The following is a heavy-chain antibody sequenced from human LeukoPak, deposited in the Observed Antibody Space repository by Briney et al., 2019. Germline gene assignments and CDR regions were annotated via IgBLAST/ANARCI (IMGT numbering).Heavy chain of an antibody. V-gene: IGHV1-69*05. CDR1: GGTFSSYA. CDR2: IIPIFGTA. Sequence: GASVKVSCKASGGTFSSYAISWVRQAPGQGLEWMGGIIPIFGTANYAQKFQGRVTITTDESTSTACMELSSLRSEDTAVYYCARDRYCSSTSCYHWFDPWGQGTLVTVSS. D-gene: IGHD2-2*01. J-gene: IGHJ5*02. CDR3: ARDRYCSSTSCYHWFDP.